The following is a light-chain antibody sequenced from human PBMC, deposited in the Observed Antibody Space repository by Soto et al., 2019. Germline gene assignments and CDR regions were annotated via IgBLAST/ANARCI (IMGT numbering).Light chain of an antibody. CDR1: QDISTL. CDR3: QHYNDYSYT. CDR2: GAS. V-gene: IGKV1D-12*01. Sequence: DIQMTQSPSSVSASIGDTVTITCRASQDISTLLAWYQQKPGKAPKLLIYGASTLESGVPSRFSGRGSGTDFTLTISSLQPEDFATYYCQHYNDYSYTFGPGTKLEIK. J-gene: IGKJ2*01.